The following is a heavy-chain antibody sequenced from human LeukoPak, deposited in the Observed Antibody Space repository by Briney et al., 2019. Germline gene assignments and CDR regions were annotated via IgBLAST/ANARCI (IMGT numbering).Heavy chain of an antibody. D-gene: IGHD2-2*01. J-gene: IGHJ4*02. CDR1: GGSISSGGYY. CDR2: IYYSGST. V-gene: IGHV4-31*03. CDR3: ARGPCSSTSCYFNY. Sequence: SETLSLTCSVSGGSISSGGYYWSWIRQHPGKDLEWIGYIYYSGSTYYNPSLKSRVTISVDTSKNQFSLKLSSVTAADTAVYYCARGPCSSTSCYFNYWGQGTLVTVSS.